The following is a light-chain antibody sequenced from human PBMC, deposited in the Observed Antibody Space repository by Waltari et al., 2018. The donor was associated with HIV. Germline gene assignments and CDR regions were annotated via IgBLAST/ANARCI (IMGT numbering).Light chain of an antibody. J-gene: IGLJ3*02. CDR2: EGI. V-gene: IGLV2-8*01. Sequence: QSALTQPPSASGSPGQSVTISCSGTSSDVGGYNYVSWYQRHPGKAPTLLIYEGIKRPSGVPDRFCGCKSGNTASLTVSGRQAEDEADYFCSSYAGDYNLVFGGGTKLTVL. CDR1: SSDVGGYNY. CDR3: SSYAGDYNLV.